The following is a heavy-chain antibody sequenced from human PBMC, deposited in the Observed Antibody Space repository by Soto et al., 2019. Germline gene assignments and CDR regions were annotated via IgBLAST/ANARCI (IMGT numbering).Heavy chain of an antibody. D-gene: IGHD5-18*01. CDR3: AREPQTSYGYYFDY. J-gene: IGHJ4*02. CDR1: GGSISSYY. V-gene: IGHV4-59*01. Sequence: SETPSLTCTVSGGSISSYYWSWIRQPPGKGLEWIGYIYYSGSTNYNPSLKSRVTISVDTSKNQFSLKLSSVTAADTAVYYCAREPQTSYGYYFDYWGQGTLVTVSS. CDR2: IYYSGST.